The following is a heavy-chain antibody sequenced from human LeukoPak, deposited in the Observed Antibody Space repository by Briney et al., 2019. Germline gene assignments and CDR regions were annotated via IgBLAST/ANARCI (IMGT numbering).Heavy chain of an antibody. V-gene: IGHV3-7*03. CDR3: AKDLRGYSYGYFDY. J-gene: IGHJ4*02. CDR1: GFTFSSCW. Sequence: GGSLRLSCAASGFTFSSCWMTWVRQAPGKGLEWVANIKEDGSKKNYVDSVKGRFTISRDNAKNSLYLQMNSLRAEDTAVYYCAKDLRGYSYGYFDYWGQGTLVTVSS. D-gene: IGHD5-18*01. CDR2: IKEDGSKK.